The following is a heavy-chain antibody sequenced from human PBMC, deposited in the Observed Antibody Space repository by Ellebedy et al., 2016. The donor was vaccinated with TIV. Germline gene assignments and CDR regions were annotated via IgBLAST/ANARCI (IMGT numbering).Heavy chain of an antibody. CDR2: MTPNSGNT. V-gene: IGHV1-8*01. Sequence: AASVKVSCNASGYTFTSYDINWVRQATGQGLEWTGWMTPNSGNTGYAQKFQGRVTMTRNTSISTAYMELSSLRSEDTAVYYCARGRDVVGASIDYWGQGTLVTVSS. CDR3: ARGRDVVGASIDY. D-gene: IGHD1-26*01. J-gene: IGHJ4*02. CDR1: GYTFTSYD.